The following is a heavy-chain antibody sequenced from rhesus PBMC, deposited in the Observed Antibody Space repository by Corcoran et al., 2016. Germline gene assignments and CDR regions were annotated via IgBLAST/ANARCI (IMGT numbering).Heavy chain of an antibody. D-gene: IGHD1-20*01. J-gene: IGHJ3*01. CDR3: AREKWNNDAVEC. V-gene: IGHV4-173*01. Sequence: QLQLQESGHGLVTPSETLSLTCAVSGCSIRSNYWSWISQTPGKGLEWIGSISGSGGSNDYNPSRKVRVTIATDEAKNQCSLKLSSVTAADTAVDYCAREKWNNDAVECWGQGLRVTVSS. CDR2: ISGSGGSN. CDR1: GCSIRSNY.